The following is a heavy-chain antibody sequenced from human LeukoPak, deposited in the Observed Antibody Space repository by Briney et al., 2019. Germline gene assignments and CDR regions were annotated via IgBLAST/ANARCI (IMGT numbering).Heavy chain of an antibody. CDR2: IGSSGAIR. Sequence: PGGSLSLSCAVSGFPFSVYEMNWVRQAPGKGLEWVSNIGSSGAIRHYADSVKGRSSIPRDNAENSLFLQMNSLRVEDTGIYYCALLAVASDFDYWGQGALVTVSS. CDR1: GFPFSVYE. J-gene: IGHJ4*02. V-gene: IGHV3-48*03. CDR3: ALLAVASDFDY. D-gene: IGHD6-19*01.